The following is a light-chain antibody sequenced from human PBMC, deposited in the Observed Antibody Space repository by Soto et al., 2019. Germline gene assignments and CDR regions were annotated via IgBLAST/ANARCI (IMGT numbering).Light chain of an antibody. CDR3: QHYNSYSRT. V-gene: IGKV1-5*03. Sequence: DIPMTQSPATLSASVGDRVTITCRASQNIYTWLAWYQQKPGKAPKLLIYEASSLETGVPSRFSSSGSGTEFTLTISSLQPDDFATYYCQHYNSYSRTFGQGTKVDIK. J-gene: IGKJ1*01. CDR2: EAS. CDR1: QNIYTW.